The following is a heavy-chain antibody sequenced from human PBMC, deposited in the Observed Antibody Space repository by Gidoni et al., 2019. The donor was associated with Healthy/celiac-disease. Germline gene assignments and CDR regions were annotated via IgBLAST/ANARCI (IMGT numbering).Heavy chain of an antibody. D-gene: IGHD3-22*01. J-gene: IGHJ4*02. CDR2: IWYDGSNK. V-gene: IGHV3-33*01. CDR3: ARGDYYDSSGYPTYDY. CDR1: GFTSSSYG. Sequence: QVQLVESGGGVVQPGRSLRLSCAAPGFTSSSYGMHRVRQAPGKGLEWVAVIWYDGSNKYYADSVKGRFTISRDNSKNTLYLQMNSLRAEDTAVYYCARGDYYDSSGYPTYDYWGQGTLVTVSS.